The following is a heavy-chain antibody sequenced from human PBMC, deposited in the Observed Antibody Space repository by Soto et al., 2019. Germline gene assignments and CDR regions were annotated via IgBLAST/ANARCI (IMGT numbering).Heavy chain of an antibody. Sequence: QVQLVQSGAEVKKPGSSVKVSCTASGGTFSSYAISWVRQAPGQGLEWMGGIIPIFGTANYAQKFQGRVTITADESTSTAYMELSSLRSEDTAVYYCARDQGYCSSTSCYYYYYYGMDVWGQGTTVTVSS. CDR3: ARDQGYCSSTSCYYYYYYGMDV. D-gene: IGHD2-2*01. CDR2: IIPIFGTA. J-gene: IGHJ6*02. CDR1: GGTFSSYA. V-gene: IGHV1-69*01.